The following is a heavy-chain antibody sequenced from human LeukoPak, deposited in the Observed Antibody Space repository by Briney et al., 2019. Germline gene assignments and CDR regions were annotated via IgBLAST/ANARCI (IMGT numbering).Heavy chain of an antibody. CDR1: GFTSSSYG. D-gene: IGHD3-10*01. V-gene: IGHV3-66*01. CDR2: IYSGGST. CDR3: ARGGSGSYLYDFDY. Sequence: PGGSLRLSCAASGFTSSSYGMSWVRQAPGKGLEWVSVIYSGGSTYYADSVKGRFTISRDNSKNTLYLQMNSLRAEDTAVYYCARGGSGSYLYDFDYWGQGTLVTVSS. J-gene: IGHJ4*02.